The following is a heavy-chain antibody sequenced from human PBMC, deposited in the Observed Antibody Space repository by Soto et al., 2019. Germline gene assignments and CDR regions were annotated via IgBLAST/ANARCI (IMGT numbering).Heavy chain of an antibody. CDR3: ARHAGTYYSNDMDV. Sequence: QVQLVQSGAEVKKPGSSVKVSCKASGGTFSTYAVSWVRQAPGQGLEWMGGVIPILGTTNNAQKFQGRVTIDADEATTTAYMELTSLRSEDTAVYYCARHAGTYYSNDMDVWGQGTTVTVSS. V-gene: IGHV1-69*12. D-gene: IGHD1-1*01. CDR1: GGTFSTYA. CDR2: VIPILGTT. J-gene: IGHJ6*02.